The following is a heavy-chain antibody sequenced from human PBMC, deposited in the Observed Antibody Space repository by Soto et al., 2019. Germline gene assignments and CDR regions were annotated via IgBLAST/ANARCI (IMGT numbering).Heavy chain of an antibody. CDR1: GGSISSGGYY. J-gene: IGHJ6*02. CDR3: ARVLYGDYVLYYYYYYGMDV. Sequence: PSETLSLTCTVSGGSISSGGYYWSWIRQHPGKGLEWIGYIYYSGSTYYNPSLKSRVTISVDTSKNQFSLKLSSVTAADTAVYYCARVLYGDYVLYYYYYYGMDVWGQGTTVTVCS. CDR2: IYYSGST. V-gene: IGHV4-31*03. D-gene: IGHD4-17*01.